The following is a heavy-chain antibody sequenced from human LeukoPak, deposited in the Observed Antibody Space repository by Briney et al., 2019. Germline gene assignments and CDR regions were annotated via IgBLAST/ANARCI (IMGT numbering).Heavy chain of an antibody. CDR1: GASISGGTYY. J-gene: IGHJ2*01. Sequence: SETLSLTCSVSGASISGGTYYWGWIRQPPGKGLEWIGSIYYTGSTYDNPSLKSRVTISVDTSKNQFSLKLSSVTAADTAVYYCARGEPTIARPGAPPFDLWGRGTLVTVSS. V-gene: IGHV4-39*07. D-gene: IGHD6-13*01. CDR2: IYYTGST. CDR3: ARGEPTIARPGAPPFDL.